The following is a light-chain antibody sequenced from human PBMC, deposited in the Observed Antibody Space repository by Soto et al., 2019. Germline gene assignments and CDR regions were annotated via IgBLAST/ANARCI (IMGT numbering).Light chain of an antibody. Sequence: ENVLTQSPATLSLSPGERATLSCRASQSVSSNLAWYQQKPGQAPRLLIYDASNRATGIPARFSGSGSGTDFTLTISSLQPEDFAVYYCQQYNKWPITFGQGTRLEIK. CDR2: DAS. CDR1: QSVSSN. CDR3: QQYNKWPIT. J-gene: IGKJ5*01. V-gene: IGKV3-11*01.